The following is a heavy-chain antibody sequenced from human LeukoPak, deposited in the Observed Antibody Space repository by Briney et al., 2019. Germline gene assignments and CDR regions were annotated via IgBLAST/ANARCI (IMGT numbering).Heavy chain of an antibody. J-gene: IGHJ4*02. D-gene: IGHD1-7*01. CDR3: TRRRNYLSHFDY. V-gene: IGHV4-59*02. Sequence: PSETLSLTCTVSGGSVSGYYCSWIRQPPGKGLEWIGYMSYSGSTSYNPSLKSRVTISVDTSKNQFSLKLSSVTAADTAVYYCTRRRNYLSHFDYWGQGTLVTVSS. CDR1: GGSVSGYY. CDR2: MSYSGST.